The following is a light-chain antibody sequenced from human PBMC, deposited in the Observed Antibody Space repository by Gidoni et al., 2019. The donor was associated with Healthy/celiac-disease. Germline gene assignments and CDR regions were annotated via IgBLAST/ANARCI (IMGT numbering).Light chain of an antibody. CDR1: SGHSSYA. Sequence: QLVLTQSPSASASLGASVKLTCTLSSGHSSYAIAWHQQQPEKRPRYLMKLNSDGSHSKGDGIPDRFSGSSSGAERYLTISSLQSEDEADYYCQTWGTGIRWVFGGGTKLTVL. J-gene: IGLJ3*02. CDR2: LNSDGSH. V-gene: IGLV4-69*01. CDR3: QTWGTGIRWV.